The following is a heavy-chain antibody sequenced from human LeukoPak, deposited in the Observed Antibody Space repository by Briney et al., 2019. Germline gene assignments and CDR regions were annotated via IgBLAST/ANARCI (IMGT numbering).Heavy chain of an antibody. CDR3: ARGSVNSVVRGARWFDP. CDR1: GGSISSSSYY. CDR2: FSYSGST. V-gene: IGHV4-39*07. J-gene: IGHJ5*02. Sequence: PSETLSLTCTVSGGSISSSSYYWGWIRQPPGKGLEWIGSFSYSGSTYYNPSLKSRVTMSVDTSKNQFSLKLSSVTAADTAVYYCARGSVNSVVRGARWFDPWGQGTLVTVSS. D-gene: IGHD4-23*01.